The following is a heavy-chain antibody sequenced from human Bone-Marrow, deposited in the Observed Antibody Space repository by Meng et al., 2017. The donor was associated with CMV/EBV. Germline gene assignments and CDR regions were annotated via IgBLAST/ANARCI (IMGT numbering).Heavy chain of an antibody. CDR1: GFSFSSHN. Sequence: GESLKISCAASGFSFSSHNMNWVRQAPGKGLEWVSSISSRSGYIYYADSVKGRFTISRDNAKNSLYLQMNSLRAEDTAVYYCARATAASYSNYLAYYCYGMDVWGQGTTVTVS. V-gene: IGHV3-21*01. CDR2: ISSRSGYI. J-gene: IGHJ6*02. D-gene: IGHD4-11*01. CDR3: ARATAASYSNYLAYYCYGMDV.